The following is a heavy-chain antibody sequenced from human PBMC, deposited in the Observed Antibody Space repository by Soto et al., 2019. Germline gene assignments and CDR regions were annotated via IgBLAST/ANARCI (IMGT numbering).Heavy chain of an antibody. CDR2: IRGSGDDNT. Sequence: EVHLLESGGGLVQPGGSLRLSCAASGFTFSSYAINWVRQAPGKGLEWVAAIRGSGDDNTYYAESVKGRFTISRDNSKNTLYLQTNSLTAEDTAVYFCAKDGVAVSMIRGSYYYMDVWGKGTTVTVSS. J-gene: IGHJ6*03. CDR3: AKDGVAVSMIRGSYYYMDV. CDR1: GFTFSSYA. V-gene: IGHV3-23*01. D-gene: IGHD3-10*01.